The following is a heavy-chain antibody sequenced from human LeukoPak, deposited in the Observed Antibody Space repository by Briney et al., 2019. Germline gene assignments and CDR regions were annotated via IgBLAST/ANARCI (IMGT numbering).Heavy chain of an antibody. J-gene: IGHJ4*02. CDR3: ARVGGLYDYVWGSYRPFDY. V-gene: IGHV1-8*01. D-gene: IGHD3-16*02. CDR1: GYTFTSYD. Sequence: GASVKVSCKASGYTFTSYDINWVRQAPGQGLEWMGWMNPNSGNTGYAQKFQGRVTMTRNTSISTAYMELSSLRSEDTAVYYCARVGGLYDYVWGSYRPFDYWGQGTLVTVSS. CDR2: MNPNSGNT.